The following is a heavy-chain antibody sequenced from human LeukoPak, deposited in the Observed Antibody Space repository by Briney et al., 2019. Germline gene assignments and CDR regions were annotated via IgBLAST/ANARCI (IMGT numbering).Heavy chain of an antibody. J-gene: IGHJ4*02. CDR3: ARHGVHSSGWYYRLYYFDY. CDR1: GGSISSYY. CDR2: IYYSGST. D-gene: IGHD6-19*01. Sequence: SETLSLTCTVSGGSISSYYWSRIRQPPGKGLEWIGYIYYSGSTNYNPSLKSRVTISVDTSKNQFSLKLSSVTAADTAVYYCARHGVHSSGWYYRLYYFDYWGQGTLVTVSS. V-gene: IGHV4-59*08.